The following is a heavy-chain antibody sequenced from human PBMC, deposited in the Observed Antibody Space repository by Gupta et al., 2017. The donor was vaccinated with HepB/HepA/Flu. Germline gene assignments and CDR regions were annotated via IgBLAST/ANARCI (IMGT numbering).Heavy chain of an antibody. V-gene: IGHV4-39*01. D-gene: IGHD3-16*01. Sequence: QLQESGPGLVKPSETLSFTCIVSGGSVSSSSYSWGWIRQPSGKGLEWIGNVDYSGSTYYNPSLKSRVTVSVDTSKNQFSLKVNSVTAADTAVYYCARWGRSNNWFDHWGRGTLVTVSS. J-gene: IGHJ5*02. CDR2: VDYSGST. CDR1: GGSVSSSSYS. CDR3: ARWGRSNNWFDH.